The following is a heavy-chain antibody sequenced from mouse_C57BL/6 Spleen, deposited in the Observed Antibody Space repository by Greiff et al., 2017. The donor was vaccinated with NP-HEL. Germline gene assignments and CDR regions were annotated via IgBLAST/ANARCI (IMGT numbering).Heavy chain of an antibody. CDR1: GYTFTDYN. V-gene: IGHV1-18*01. D-gene: IGHD1-1*01. CDR2: INPNNGGT. CDR3: AAHYYGSSSWFAY. J-gene: IGHJ3*01. Sequence: VQLQQSGPELVKPGASVKIPCKASGYTFTDYNMDWVKQSHGKSLEWIGDINPNNGGTIYNQKFKGKATLTVDKSSSTAYMELRSLTSEDTAVYYCAAHYYGSSSWFAYWGQGTLVTVSA.